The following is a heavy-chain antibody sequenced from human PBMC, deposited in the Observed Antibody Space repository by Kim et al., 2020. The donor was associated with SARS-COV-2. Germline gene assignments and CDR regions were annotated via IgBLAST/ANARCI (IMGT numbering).Heavy chain of an antibody. D-gene: IGHD6-19*01. J-gene: IGHJ3*02. CDR3: ARDKGYSSGWYGESAFDI. V-gene: IGHV3-7*01. Sequence: GGSLRLSCAASGFTFSSYWMSWVRQAPGKGLEWVANIKQDGSEKYYVDSVKGRFTISRDNAKNSLYLQMNSLRAEDTAVYYCARDKGYSSGWYGESAFDIWGQGTMVTVSS. CDR2: IKQDGSEK. CDR1: GFTFSSYW.